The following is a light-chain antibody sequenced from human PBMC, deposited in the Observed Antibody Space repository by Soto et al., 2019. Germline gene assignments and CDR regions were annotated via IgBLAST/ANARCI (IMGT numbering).Light chain of an antibody. CDR3: QSYDSGRSGYV. CDR2: ANH. J-gene: IGLJ1*01. CDR1: SANVGAADD. V-gene: IGLV1-40*01. Sequence: QSVLTQPPSVSGAPGQRVTISCTGTSANVGAADDVHWYQQLPGTAPKLLIYANHNRPSGVPDRFSGSKSGTSASLAITGLQAEDEAEYYCQSYDSGRSGYVFGTGTKVTVL.